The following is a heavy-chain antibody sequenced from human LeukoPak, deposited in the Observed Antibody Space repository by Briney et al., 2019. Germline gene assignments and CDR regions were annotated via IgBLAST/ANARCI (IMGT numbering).Heavy chain of an antibody. CDR3: ARKFCSGGSCYDDYGDFIGSGAFDI. CDR2: IIPIFGTA. Sequence: ASVKVPCKASGGTFSSYAISWVRQAPGQGLEWMGGIIPIFGTANYAQKFQGRVTITTDESTSTAYMELSSLRSEDTAVYYCARKFCSGGSCYDDYGDFIGSGAFDIWGQGTMVTVS. V-gene: IGHV1-69*05. J-gene: IGHJ3*02. D-gene: IGHD2-15*01. CDR1: GGTFSSYA.